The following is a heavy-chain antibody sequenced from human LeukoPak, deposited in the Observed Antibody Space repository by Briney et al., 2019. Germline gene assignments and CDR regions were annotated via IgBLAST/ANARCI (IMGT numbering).Heavy chain of an antibody. CDR2: ISGGDGST. J-gene: IGHJ4*02. CDR1: GFTFSSYA. Sequence: GGSLRLSCAASGFTFSSYAMSWVRLAPGKGLKWVSSISGGDGSTYYANSVKGRFTISRDNSKNTLYLQMNSLRAEDTAIYYCAKESEHYGSPPNYWGQGTLITVSS. CDR3: AKESEHYGSPPNY. V-gene: IGHV3-23*01. D-gene: IGHD3-10*01.